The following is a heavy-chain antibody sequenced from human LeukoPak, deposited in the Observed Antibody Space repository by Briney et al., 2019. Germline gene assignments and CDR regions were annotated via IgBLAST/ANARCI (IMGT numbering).Heavy chain of an antibody. V-gene: IGHV3-48*03. CDR2: ISSSGSTI. CDR1: GFTFSSYE. D-gene: IGHD2-15*01. Sequence: PGGSLRLSCAASGFTFSSYEMNWVRQAPGKGLEWVSYISSSGSTIYYADSVKGRFTISRDNAKNSLYLQMNSLRAEDTAVYYCARDQMGGCCTGGSCPNWFDPWGQGTLVTVSS. CDR3: ARDQMGGCCTGGSCPNWFDP. J-gene: IGHJ5*02.